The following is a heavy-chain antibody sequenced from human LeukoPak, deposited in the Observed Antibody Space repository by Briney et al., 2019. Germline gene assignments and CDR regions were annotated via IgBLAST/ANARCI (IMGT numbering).Heavy chain of an antibody. CDR3: ARGGGYYPIDY. CDR2: LYSDGRT. J-gene: IGHJ4*02. CDR1: GFTVNSNY. Sequence: GGSQRLSCAASGFTVNSNYMNWVRQAPGKGLEWVSVLYSDGRTYYADSVKGRFTISRDTSKNTLYLQVNSLRAEDTAVYYCARGGGYYPIDYWGQGTLVTVSS. D-gene: IGHD2-15*01. V-gene: IGHV3-53*01.